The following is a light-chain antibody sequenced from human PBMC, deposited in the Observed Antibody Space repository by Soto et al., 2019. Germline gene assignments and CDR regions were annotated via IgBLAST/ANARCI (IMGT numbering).Light chain of an antibody. Sequence: SVLTQPPSASGTPGQRVTISCSGSSSNIGSNSVNWYQQLPGTAPKLLIYRNNQWPSGVPDRFSGSKSGTSASLAISGLQSEDEADYYCAAWDDSLNGYVFGTGTKVT. J-gene: IGLJ1*01. V-gene: IGLV1-44*01. CDR3: AAWDDSLNGYV. CDR2: RNN. CDR1: SSNIGSNS.